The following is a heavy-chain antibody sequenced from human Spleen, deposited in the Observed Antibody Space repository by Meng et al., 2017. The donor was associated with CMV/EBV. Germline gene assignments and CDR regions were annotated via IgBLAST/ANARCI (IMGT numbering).Heavy chain of an antibody. CDR1: GGSISSSSYY. Sequence: LHRPEAGPGPVKPSETLSLACTVAGGSISSSSYYWGWIRQPPGKGLEWIGSIYYIGSTYYNPSRKSRVTISVDTSKNQFSLNLSSVTAADTAVYYCMGATKGNWFDPWGQGTLVTVSS. CDR3: MGATKGNWFDP. V-gene: IGHV4-39*07. D-gene: IGHD1-26*01. J-gene: IGHJ5*02. CDR2: IYYIGST.